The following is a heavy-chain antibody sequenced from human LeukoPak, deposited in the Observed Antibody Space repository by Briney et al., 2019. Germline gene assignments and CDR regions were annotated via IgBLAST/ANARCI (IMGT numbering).Heavy chain of an antibody. CDR3: AVGLMVIDY. CDR1: GFTFDDYA. V-gene: IGHV3-43*02. CDR2: ISGDGGST. J-gene: IGHJ4*02. Sequence: GGSLRLSCAASGFTFDDYAMHWVRQAPGKGLEWVSLISGDGGSTYYADSVKGRFTISRDNSKNSLYLQMNSLRTADTALYYCAVGLMVIDYWGQGTLVTVSS. D-gene: IGHD3-10*01.